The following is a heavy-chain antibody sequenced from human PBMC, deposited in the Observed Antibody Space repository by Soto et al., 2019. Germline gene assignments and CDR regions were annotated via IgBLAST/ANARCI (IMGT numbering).Heavy chain of an antibody. J-gene: IGHJ4*02. V-gene: IGHV3-74*01. CDR1: GFTFGNYW. D-gene: IGHD4-17*01. CDR2: INADGRTT. CDR3: ARDFTTAETPGDDFDY. Sequence: EVPLVESGGGLVQPGGSLRLSCAVSGFTFGNYWMHWVRQPPGRGLMWVARINADGRTTSYADSVEGRFNISRDNAKNTLSLEMNSLRAEDTAIYYCARDFTTAETPGDDFDYWGQGTLVTVSS.